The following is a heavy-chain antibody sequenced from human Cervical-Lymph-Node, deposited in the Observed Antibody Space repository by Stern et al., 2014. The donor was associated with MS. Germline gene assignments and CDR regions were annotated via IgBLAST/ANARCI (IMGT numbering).Heavy chain of an antibody. D-gene: IGHD3-22*01. V-gene: IGHV4-59*01. CDR1: GGSISSYY. J-gene: IGHJ3*02. Sequence: VQLQESGPGLVKPSETLSLTCTVSGGSISSYYWSWIRQPPGKGLEWIGYIYYSGSTNYNPSLKSRVTISVDTSKNQFSLKLSSVTAADTAVYYCARGYDSSGDDAFDIWGQGTMVTVSS. CDR2: IYYSGST. CDR3: ARGYDSSGDDAFDI.